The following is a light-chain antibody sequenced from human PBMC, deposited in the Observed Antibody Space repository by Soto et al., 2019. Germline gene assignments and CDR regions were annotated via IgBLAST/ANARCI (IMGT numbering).Light chain of an antibody. CDR3: QQYGSSPPT. V-gene: IGKV3-20*01. J-gene: IGKJ1*01. CDR1: QSVSSN. CDR2: GAS. Sequence: EIVLTQSPATLSVSPGERATFSCRASQSVSSNLAWYQQKPGQAPRLLIYGASSRATGIPDRFSGSGSGTDFTLTISRLEPEDFAVYYCQQYGSSPPTFGQGTKVDI.